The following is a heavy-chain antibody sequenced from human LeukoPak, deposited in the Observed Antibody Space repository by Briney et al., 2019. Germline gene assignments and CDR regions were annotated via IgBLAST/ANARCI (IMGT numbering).Heavy chain of an antibody. CDR3: ARDGVLLWFGETDNWFDP. V-gene: IGHV1-2*02. Sequence: GASVKVSCKASGYTFSGYYMHWVRQAPGQGLEWMGWINPNSGGTNYAQKFQGRVTMTRDTSISTAYMELSRLRSDDTAVYYCARDGVLLWFGETDNWFDPWGRGTLVTVSS. CDR2: INPNSGGT. CDR1: GYTFSGYY. J-gene: IGHJ5*02. D-gene: IGHD3-10*01.